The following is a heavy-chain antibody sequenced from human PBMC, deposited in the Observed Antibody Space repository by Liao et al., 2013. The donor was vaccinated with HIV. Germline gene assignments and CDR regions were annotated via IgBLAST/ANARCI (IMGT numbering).Heavy chain of an antibody. CDR1: GGSVSSYY. D-gene: IGHD3-3*01. CDR3: ARTDQYYDFWNGYETGRP. CDR2: MYYSGST. Sequence: QVQLQESGPGLVKPSETLSLTCTVSGGSVSSYYWSWIRQPPGKGLEWIGYMYYSGSTNYNPSLKSRVTMSVDTSKNQFSLKLSSVTAADTAVYYCARTDQYYDFWNGYETGRPWGQGTLVTSPQ. V-gene: IGHV4-59*02. J-gene: IGHJ5*02.